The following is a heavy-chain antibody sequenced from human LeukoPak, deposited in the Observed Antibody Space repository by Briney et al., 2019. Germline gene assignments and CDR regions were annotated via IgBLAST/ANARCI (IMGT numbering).Heavy chain of an antibody. CDR2: IYYSGST. V-gene: IGHV4-59*01. D-gene: IGHD6-19*01. CDR3: VRAVAATRIDS. Sequence: PETLSLTCTVSGGSISSYYWSWIRQPPGKGLEWIGYIYYSGSTNYNPSLKSRVTISVDTSKNQFSLKVSSVTAADTAVYYCVRAVAATRIDSWGQGTLVTVSS. J-gene: IGHJ4*02. CDR1: GGSISSYY.